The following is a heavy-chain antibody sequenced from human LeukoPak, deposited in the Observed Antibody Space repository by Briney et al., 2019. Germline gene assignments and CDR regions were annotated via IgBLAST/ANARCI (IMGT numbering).Heavy chain of an antibody. Sequence: GGSLRLSCAASGFTVSSNYMNWVRQAPGKGLEWISIIYSGGTTYYADSVKGRFTISRDNSKNTLYLQMNSLRAEDTAVYYCARVLWNGDYPRFDYWGQGTLVTVSS. V-gene: IGHV3-53*01. J-gene: IGHJ4*02. CDR3: ARVLWNGDYPRFDY. CDR2: IYSGGTT. CDR1: GFTVSSNY. D-gene: IGHD4-17*01.